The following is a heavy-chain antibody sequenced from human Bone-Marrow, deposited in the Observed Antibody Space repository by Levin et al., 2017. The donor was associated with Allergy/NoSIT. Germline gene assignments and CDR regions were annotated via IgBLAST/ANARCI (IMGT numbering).Heavy chain of an antibody. J-gene: IGHJ4*02. V-gene: IGHV1-3*01. CDR1: GYTFTTYR. CDR2: IIAGNGKT. Sequence: GESLKISCKASGYTFTTYRLHWVRQAPGQRLEWMGWIIAGNGKTQLSEKFQGRFTITRDTSASTAYMELSSLRPEDTATYYCAREYYDFWSGNYLDSWGQGTLVTVTS. D-gene: IGHD3-3*01. CDR3: AREYYDFWSGNYLDS.